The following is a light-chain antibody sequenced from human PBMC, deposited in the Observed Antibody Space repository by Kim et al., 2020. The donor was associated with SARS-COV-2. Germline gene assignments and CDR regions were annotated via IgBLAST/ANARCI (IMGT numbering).Light chain of an antibody. CDR1: SLRSYY. V-gene: IGLV3-19*01. Sequence: SSELTQDPAVSVALGQTVRITCQGDSLRSYYASWYQQKPGQAPVLVIYGRNNRPLGIPDRFSGSTSGNTASLTITGAQAEDEADYYCKSRDSSGNVVFGGGTKLTVL. J-gene: IGLJ2*01. CDR2: GRN. CDR3: KSRDSSGNVV.